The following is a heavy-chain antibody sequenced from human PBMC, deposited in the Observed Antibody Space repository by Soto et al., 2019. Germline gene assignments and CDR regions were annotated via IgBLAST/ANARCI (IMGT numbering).Heavy chain of an antibody. Sequence: EVQLVESGGGLVQPGGSLILSCSASGFTFGTYAMSWVRQAPGKGLEWVSGMYGSGGGISYADAVKGRFTISGDNTNNLLYLLMRSLRVEDTAVYYCAKDRQPDGLWPFDHWGLGTLVTVSS. V-gene: IGHV3-23*04. J-gene: IGHJ4*02. CDR3: AKDRQPDGLWPFDH. CDR2: MYGSGGGI. D-gene: IGHD2-8*01. CDR1: GFTFGTYA.